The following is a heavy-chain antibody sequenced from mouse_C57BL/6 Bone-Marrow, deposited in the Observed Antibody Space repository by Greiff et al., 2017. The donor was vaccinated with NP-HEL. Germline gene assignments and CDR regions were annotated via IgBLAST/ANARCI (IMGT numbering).Heavy chain of an antibody. CDR1: GYSITSDY. V-gene: IGHV3-8*01. CDR3: ARSYYSNHWYFDV. CDR2: ISYSGST. J-gene: IGHJ1*03. D-gene: IGHD2-5*01. Sequence: EVMLVESGPGLAKPSQTLSLTCSVTGYSITSDYWNWIRKFPGNKLEYMGYISYSGSTYYNPSLKSRISITRDTSKNQYYLQLNSVTTEDTATYYCARSYYSNHWYFDVWGTGTTVTVSS.